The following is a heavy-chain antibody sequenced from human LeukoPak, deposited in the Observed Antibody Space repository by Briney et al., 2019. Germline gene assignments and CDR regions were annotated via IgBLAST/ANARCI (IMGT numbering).Heavy chain of an antibody. CDR1: GGSISSSVYY. Sequence: SEALSLTCTVSGGSISSSVYYWGWIRQPPGKGLEWIGSIYYSGSTYYNPSLKSRVAISVDTSKNQFALKLTSVTAADTAVYYCARHPQYWGQGTLVTVSS. J-gene: IGHJ4*02. V-gene: IGHV4-39*01. CDR2: IYYSGST. CDR3: ARHPQY.